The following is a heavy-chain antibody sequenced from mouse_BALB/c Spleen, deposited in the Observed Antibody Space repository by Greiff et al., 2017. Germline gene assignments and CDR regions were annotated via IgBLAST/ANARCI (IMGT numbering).Heavy chain of an antibody. D-gene: IGHD1-2*01. CDR2: IWRGGST. CDR3: AKNDHYYGAMDY. CDR1: GFSLTSYG. Sequence: VQLVESGPSLVQPSQSLSITCTVSGFSLTSYGVHWVRQSPGKGLEWLGVIWRGGSTDYNAAFMSRLSITKDNSKSQVFFKMNSLQADDTAIYYCAKNDHYYGAMDYWGQGTSVTVSS. J-gene: IGHJ4*01. V-gene: IGHV2-5-1*01.